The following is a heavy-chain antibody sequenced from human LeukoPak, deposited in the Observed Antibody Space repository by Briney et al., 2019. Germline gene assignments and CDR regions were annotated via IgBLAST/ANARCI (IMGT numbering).Heavy chain of an antibody. CDR2: TYYRSKLYN. Sequence: SQTLSLTCAVSGDTFSSNSAAWNWLGQSPSRGLEWLGTTYYRSKLYNDYAVSVKSRITITPDTSKNQFSLQLSAVTPEATAVYYCARSGMVRGVIIRDFDYWGQGTLVTASS. CDR3: ARSGMVRGVIIRDFDY. J-gene: IGHJ4*02. V-gene: IGHV6-1*01. CDR1: GDTFSSNSAA. D-gene: IGHD3-10*01.